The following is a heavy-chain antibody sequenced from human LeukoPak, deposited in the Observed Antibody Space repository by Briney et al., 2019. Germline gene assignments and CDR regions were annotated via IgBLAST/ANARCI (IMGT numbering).Heavy chain of an antibody. Sequence: PGGSLRLSCAASGFTFNMYSMNWVRQTPGKGLEWISYISSSSSTIYYADSVKGRFTISRDNAKNSLYLQMNSLRAEDTAVYYCATVYGDYFDYWGQGTLVSVSS. V-gene: IGHV3-48*01. CDR3: ATVYGDYFDY. CDR2: ISSSSSTI. J-gene: IGHJ4*02. D-gene: IGHD4-17*01. CDR1: GFTFNMYS.